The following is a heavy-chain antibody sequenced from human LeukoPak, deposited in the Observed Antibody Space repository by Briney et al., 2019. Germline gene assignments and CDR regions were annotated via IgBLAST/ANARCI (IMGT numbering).Heavy chain of an antibody. V-gene: IGHV3-53*01. CDR3: ARAKDYGDPVDY. CDR2: IYSGGST. D-gene: IGHD4-17*01. Sequence: SGYTFTSYGIGWGRQGPGKGLGWVSVIYSGGSTYYAHPVKGRFTIPRDNSKNTLYLQMHSLRAEDTAVYYCARAKDYGDPVDYWPQGTLVTVSS. CDR1: GYTFTSYG. J-gene: IGHJ4*02.